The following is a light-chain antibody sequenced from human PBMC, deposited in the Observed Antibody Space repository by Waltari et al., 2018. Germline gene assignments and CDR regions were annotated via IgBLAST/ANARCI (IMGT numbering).Light chain of an antibody. CDR2: KAS. CDR1: ERINGW. V-gene: IGKV1-5*03. Sequence: DIQMTQFPPIVSASVGDRITISCRASERINGWLAWYQQKAGQAPKLLIYKASTLESGVPSRFSGSGSGTEVSLTIGALQPEDFATYYCQQYNSHLITFGGGTKVEMK. CDR3: QQYNSHLIT. J-gene: IGKJ4*01.